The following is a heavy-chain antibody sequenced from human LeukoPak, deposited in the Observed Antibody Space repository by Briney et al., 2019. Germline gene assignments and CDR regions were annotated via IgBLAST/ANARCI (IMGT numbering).Heavy chain of an antibody. CDR2: IRYDGSNK. J-gene: IGHJ5*02. V-gene: IGHV3-30*02. CDR3: AKDGGSWSNWFDP. Sequence: GGSLRLSCAASGFTFSSYGMHWVRQAPGKGLEWVAFIRYDGSNKYYADSVKGRFTISRDNSKNTLYLQMNSLGAEDTAVYYCAKDGGSWSNWFDPWGQGTLVTVSS. CDR1: GFTFSSYG. D-gene: IGHD6-13*01.